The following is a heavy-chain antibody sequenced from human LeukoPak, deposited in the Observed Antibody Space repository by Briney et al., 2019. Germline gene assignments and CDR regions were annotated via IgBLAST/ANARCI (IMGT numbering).Heavy chain of an antibody. Sequence: PGGSLRLSCAASGFTFHDYGMSWARQSPGKGLEWVSGINWNGDRTGYADSVKGRFTISRDNAKKSLYLQMNSLRAEDTALYYCARRDYYGSGSPDFWGQGTLVTVSS. CDR2: INWNGDRT. D-gene: IGHD3-10*01. J-gene: IGHJ4*02. CDR1: GFTFHDYG. V-gene: IGHV3-20*04. CDR3: ARRDYYGSGSPDF.